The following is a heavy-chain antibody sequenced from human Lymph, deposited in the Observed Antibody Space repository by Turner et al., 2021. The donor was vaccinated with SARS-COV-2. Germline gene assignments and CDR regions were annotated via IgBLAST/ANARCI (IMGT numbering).Heavy chain of an antibody. D-gene: IGHD2-15*01. Sequence: QVQLVQSGAEVKKPGASVKVSCKVSGYTLTELSMHWVRQAPGKGLEGMGGFDPEDGEIIYAQKFQGRVTMTEDTSTDTAYMELSSLRSEDTAVYYCATVLCTGSSCYYYGMDVWGQRTTVTVSS. CDR2: FDPEDGEI. J-gene: IGHJ6*02. CDR3: ATVLCTGSSCYYYGMDV. V-gene: IGHV1-24*01. CDR1: GYTLTELS.